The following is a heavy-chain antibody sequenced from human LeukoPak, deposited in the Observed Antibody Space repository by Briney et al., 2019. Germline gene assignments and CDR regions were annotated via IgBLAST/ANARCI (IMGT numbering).Heavy chain of an antibody. CDR2: IYPGDSDT. CDR1: GYSFTTYW. V-gene: IGHV5-51*01. J-gene: IGHJ4*02. CDR3: ARQEYSGYDLPGYPHYFDY. D-gene: IGHD5-12*01. Sequence: GESLKISCKGSGYSFTTYWIGWVRQMPGKGLEWMGIIYPGDSDTRYSPSFQGQVTISADKSISTAYLQWSSLKASDTAMYYCARQEYSGYDLPGYPHYFDYWGQGTLVTVSS.